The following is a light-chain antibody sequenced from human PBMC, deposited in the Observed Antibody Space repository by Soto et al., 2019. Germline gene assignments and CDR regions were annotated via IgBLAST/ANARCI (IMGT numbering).Light chain of an antibody. CDR3: QQYNSYVWT. V-gene: IGKV1-5*03. CDR1: QSISTW. J-gene: IGKJ1*01. Sequence: DIQRTQSPSTLSASVGDRVTITCRASQSISTWLAWYQQKPGKAPKLLIYKASSLESGVPSRFSGSASGTEFTLTISSLQPDDFATYYCQQYNSYVWTFGQGTKVDIK. CDR2: KAS.